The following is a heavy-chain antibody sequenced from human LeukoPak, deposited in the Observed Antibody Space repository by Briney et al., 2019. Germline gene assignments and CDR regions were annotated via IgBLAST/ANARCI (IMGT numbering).Heavy chain of an antibody. D-gene: IGHD3-22*01. V-gene: IGHV1-8*01. CDR2: MNPNSGNT. Sequence: ASVKVSCKTSGYTFTSFDINWVRQATGQGLEWMGWMNPNSGNTGYAQKFQGRVTMTRDTSISTAYMEPSSLRSEDTAVYYCARTHYYDSTDNWFDPWGQGTLVTVSS. CDR1: GYTFTSFD. J-gene: IGHJ5*02. CDR3: ARTHYYDSTDNWFDP.